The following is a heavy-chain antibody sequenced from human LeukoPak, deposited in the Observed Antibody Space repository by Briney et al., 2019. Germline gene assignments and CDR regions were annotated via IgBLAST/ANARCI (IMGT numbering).Heavy chain of an antibody. CDR3: ARGIDY. J-gene: IGHJ4*02. CDR2: IYTGGGR. Sequence: GGSLRLSCAASGFTVSSYYMNWVRQAPGRELEWVSVIYTGGGRYYADSVRGRFTISRDTSKNMVFLQMNSLRVEDTAVYYCARGIDYWGRGTLVTVSS. V-gene: IGHV3-53*01. CDR1: GFTVSSYY.